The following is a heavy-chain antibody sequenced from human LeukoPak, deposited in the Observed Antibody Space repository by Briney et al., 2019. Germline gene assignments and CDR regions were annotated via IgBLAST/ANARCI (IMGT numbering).Heavy chain of an antibody. CDR3: ARDATFGGVIVPSY. V-gene: IGHV4-59*12. CDR1: GGSISSYY. Sequence: SSETLSLTCTASGGSISSYYWSWIRQPPGKGLEWIGYIYYSGSTNYNPSLKSRVTISVDTSKNQFSLKLSSVTAADTAVYYCARDATFGGVIVPSYWGQGTLVTVSS. D-gene: IGHD3-16*02. J-gene: IGHJ4*02. CDR2: IYYSGST.